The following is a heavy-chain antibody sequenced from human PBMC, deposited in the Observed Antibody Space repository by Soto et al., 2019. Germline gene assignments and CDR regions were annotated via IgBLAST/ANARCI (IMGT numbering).Heavy chain of an antibody. D-gene: IGHD5-18*01. CDR1: GGTFSSYA. Sequence: SVKVSCKASGGTFSSYAISWVRQAPGQGLEWMGGIIPIFGTANYAQKFQGRVTITADKSTSTAYMELSSLRSEDTAVYYCASVDTAMVHFDYWGQGTLVTVSS. J-gene: IGHJ4*02. CDR3: ASVDTAMVHFDY. V-gene: IGHV1-69*06. CDR2: IIPIFGTA.